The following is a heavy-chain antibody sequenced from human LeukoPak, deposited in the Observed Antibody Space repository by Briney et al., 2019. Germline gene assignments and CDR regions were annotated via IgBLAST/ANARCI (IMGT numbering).Heavy chain of an antibody. CDR1: GFTFSSYG. V-gene: IGHV4-34*01. Sequence: GSLRLSCAASGFTFSSYGMSWVRQAPGKGLEWIGEINHSGSTNYNPSLKSRVTISVDTSKNQFSLKLTSVTAADTAVYYCARVYYSSSYDYWYFDLWGRGTLVTVSS. J-gene: IGHJ2*01. CDR3: ARVYYSSSYDYWYFDL. D-gene: IGHD6-13*01. CDR2: INHSGST.